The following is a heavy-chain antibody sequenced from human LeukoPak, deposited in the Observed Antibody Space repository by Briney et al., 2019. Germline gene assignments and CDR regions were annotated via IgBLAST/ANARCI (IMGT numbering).Heavy chain of an antibody. CDR1: GGSFSGYY. CDR3: ARGQALYSDASGYYDGGFYDFEK. D-gene: IGHD3-22*01. Sequence: TSETLSLTCAVYGGSFSGYYGSSIRQTAGKGLEWIGEINHSGSAKYNPSLKSRVSISVTLSKNQFSLDLSSVTAADTAVYYCARGQALYSDASGYYDGGFYDFEKWGQGTLVTVSS. CDR2: INHSGSA. J-gene: IGHJ4*02. V-gene: IGHV4-34*01.